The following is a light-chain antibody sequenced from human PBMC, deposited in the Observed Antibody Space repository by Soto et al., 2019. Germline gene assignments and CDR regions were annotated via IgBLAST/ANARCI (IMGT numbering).Light chain of an antibody. CDR3: QQNETYPYT. J-gene: IGKJ2*01. CDR1: QNINKW. Sequence: DIQMTQSPSTLSASVGDRVTITCRASQNINKWLAWYQQKPGKAPRLLIYDASSLESGVPSGFSGSGSGTEFTLTISSLQPDDFATYYCQQNETYPYTFGQGTKLEIK. V-gene: IGKV1-5*01. CDR2: DAS.